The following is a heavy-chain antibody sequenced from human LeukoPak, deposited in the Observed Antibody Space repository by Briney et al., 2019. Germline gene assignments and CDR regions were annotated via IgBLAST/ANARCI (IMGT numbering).Heavy chain of an antibody. CDR1: GFTFSSYA. J-gene: IGHJ4*02. D-gene: IGHD3-3*01. CDR2: ISGSGGTT. V-gene: IGHV3-23*01. CDR3: AKDPTFWSGYPIDY. Sequence: GGSLRLSCAASGFTFSSYAMSWVRQAPGKGLEWASGISGSGGTTYYADSVKGRFTISRDNSKNTLYLQMNSLRAEDTAVYYCAKDPTFWSGYPIDYWGQGTLVTVSS.